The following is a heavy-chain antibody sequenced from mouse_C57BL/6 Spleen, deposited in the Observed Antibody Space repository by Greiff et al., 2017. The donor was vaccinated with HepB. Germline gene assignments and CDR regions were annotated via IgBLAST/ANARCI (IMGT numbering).Heavy chain of an antibody. CDR1: GYTFTSYW. CDR2: IYPGSGST. D-gene: IGHD2-4*01. CDR3: ARSIWDYDRDYFDY. Sequence: QVQLQQPGAELVKPGASVKMSCKASGYTFTSYWITWVKQRPGQGLEWIGDIYPGSGSTNYNEKFKSKATLTVDTSSSTAYMQLSSLTSEDSAVYYCARSIWDYDRDYFDYWGQGTTLTVSS. J-gene: IGHJ2*01. V-gene: IGHV1-55*01.